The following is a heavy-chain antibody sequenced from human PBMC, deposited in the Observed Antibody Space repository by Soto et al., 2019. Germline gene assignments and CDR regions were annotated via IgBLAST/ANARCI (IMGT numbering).Heavy chain of an antibody. CDR2: IIHSGST. J-gene: IGHJ4*02. Sequence: SETLSLTCAVYGGSFNDYYWSWIRQPPGKGLEWIGEIIHSGSTNYNPSLKSRVTISVDTSKNQFSLKLSSVTAADTAVYYCAREKGDSSGYRGDYWGQGTLVTVSS. V-gene: IGHV4-34*12. CDR3: AREKGDSSGYRGDY. D-gene: IGHD3-22*01. CDR1: GGSFNDYY.